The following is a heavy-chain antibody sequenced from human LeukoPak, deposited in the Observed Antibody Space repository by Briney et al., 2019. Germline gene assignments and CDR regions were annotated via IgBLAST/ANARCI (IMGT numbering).Heavy chain of an antibody. V-gene: IGHV3-23*01. CDR3: GKDRYYDNREGFDY. J-gene: IGHJ4*02. CDR2: IGGSDGRT. Sequence: GGSLRLSCAASVFTFTSYAMSWVRPTPGRGLEWVSAIGGSDGRTYYADSVRGRFTISRNNSKNTLYVYLEMNGLRVEDTAVYYCGKDRYYDNREGFDYWGQGTLVTVSS. CDR1: VFTFTSYA. D-gene: IGHD3-9*01.